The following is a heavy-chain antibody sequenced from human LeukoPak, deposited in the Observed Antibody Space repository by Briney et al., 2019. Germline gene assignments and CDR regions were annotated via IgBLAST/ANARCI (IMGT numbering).Heavy chain of an antibody. Sequence: GGSLRLSCAASGFTFSSYGMHWVRQAPGKGLVWVSRINSDGSSTSYADSVKGRFTISRDNAKNTLYLQMNSLRAEDTAVYYCARSSGYDFFSDYWGQGTLVTVSS. CDR2: INSDGSST. D-gene: IGHD5-12*01. CDR1: GFTFSSYG. CDR3: ARSSGYDFFSDY. V-gene: IGHV3-74*01. J-gene: IGHJ4*02.